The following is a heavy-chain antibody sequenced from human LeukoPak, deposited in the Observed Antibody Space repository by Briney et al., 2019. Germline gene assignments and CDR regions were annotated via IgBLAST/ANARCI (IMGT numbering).Heavy chain of an antibody. CDR3: ASGRGEYGMDV. V-gene: IGHV4-30-4*01. CDR2: IYYSGST. CDR1: GGSISFGDYY. Sequence: PSQTPSLTHTVSGGSISFGDYYWRWVRRPPGKGLGWNGYIYYSGSTYYNLSLKSRVTISVDTSKNQFSAKLSSVTAADTAVYYCASGRGEYGMDVWGPGNTVTVSS. J-gene: IGHJ6*02.